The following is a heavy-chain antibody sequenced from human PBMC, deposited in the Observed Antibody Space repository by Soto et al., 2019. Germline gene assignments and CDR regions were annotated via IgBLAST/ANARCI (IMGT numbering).Heavy chain of an antibody. CDR3: ARGNNDFWSGSRGMDV. CDR1: GGSISSGDYY. J-gene: IGHJ6*02. CDR2: IYYSGST. V-gene: IGHV4-30-4*01. Sequence: QVQLQESGPGLVKASQTLSLTCTVSGGSISSGDYYWSWIRQPPGKDLEWIGYIYYSGSTYYNPSLKSRVTISVDTSKNQFSLKLSSVTAADTAVYYCARGNNDFWSGSRGMDVWGQGTTVTVSS. D-gene: IGHD3-3*01.